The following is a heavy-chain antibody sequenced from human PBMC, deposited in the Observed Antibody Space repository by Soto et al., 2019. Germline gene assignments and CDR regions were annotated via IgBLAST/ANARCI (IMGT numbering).Heavy chain of an antibody. J-gene: IGHJ3*02. CDR2: IIPIFGTA. Sequence: ASVKVSCKASGGTFSSYAISWVRQAPGQGLEWMGGIIPIFGTANYAQKFQGRVTITADESTSTAYMELSSLRSEDTAVYYCARIARGLSIAARPDAFDIWGQGTMVTVSS. V-gene: IGHV1-69*13. CDR3: ARIARGLSIAARPDAFDI. D-gene: IGHD6-6*01. CDR1: GGTFSSYA.